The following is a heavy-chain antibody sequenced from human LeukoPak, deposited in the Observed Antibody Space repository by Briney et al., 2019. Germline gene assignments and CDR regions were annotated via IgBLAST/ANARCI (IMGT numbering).Heavy chain of an antibody. D-gene: IGHD6-13*01. CDR1: GGSISSYY. J-gene: IGHJ5*02. Sequence: SETLSLTCTVSGGSISSYYWSWIRQPPGEGLEWIGYIYYSGSTNYNPSLKSRVTISVDTSKSQFSLKLSSVTAADTAVYYCARGYSSSWYMSYWFDPWGQGTLVTVSS. V-gene: IGHV4-59*01. CDR2: IYYSGST. CDR3: ARGYSSSWYMSYWFDP.